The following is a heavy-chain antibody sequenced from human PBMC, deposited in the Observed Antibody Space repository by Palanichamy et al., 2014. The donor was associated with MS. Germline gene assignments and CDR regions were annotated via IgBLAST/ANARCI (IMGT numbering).Heavy chain of an antibody. D-gene: IGHD3-3*01. V-gene: IGHV4-39*07. J-gene: IGHJ4*02. CDR2: IYYSGNT. CDR3: ARSITIFGLVFGY. Sequence: IYYSGNTYYNPSLKSRVTISVDTSKNQFSLKLSSVTAADTAIYYCARSITIFGLVFGYWGQGTLVTVSS.